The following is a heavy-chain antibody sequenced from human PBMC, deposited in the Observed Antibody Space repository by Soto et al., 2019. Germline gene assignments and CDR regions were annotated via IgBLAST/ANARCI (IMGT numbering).Heavy chain of an antibody. D-gene: IGHD3-22*01. J-gene: IGHJ6*02. CDR2: IYYSGST. V-gene: IGHV4-31*03. CDR1: GGSISSGGYY. CDR3: ARGGVKAGYYDSSGPTQEYYYGMDV. Sequence: PSETLSPTSTVSGGSISSGGYYWSWLRQHPGKGLEWIGYIYYSGSTYYNPSLKSRVTISVDTSKNQCSLKLSSVTAADTAVYYCARGGVKAGYYDSSGPTQEYYYGMDVWGQGTTVTVSS.